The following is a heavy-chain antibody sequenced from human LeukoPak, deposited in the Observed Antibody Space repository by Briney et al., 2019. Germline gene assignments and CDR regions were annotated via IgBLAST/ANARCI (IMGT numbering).Heavy chain of an antibody. D-gene: IGHD2-15*01. CDR2: IYTSGST. CDR1: GGSISSSSYY. J-gene: IGHJ6*03. CDR3: ARGIVVVAQLGFYYYYMDV. Sequence: PSETLSHTCTVSGGSISSSSYYGGWTRQPPGKGLEWFGRIYTSGSTNYHPSLKRRVPIPVDTSKNQFSLKLSSVTAADTAVYYCARGIVVVAQLGFYYYYMDVWGKGTTVTISS. V-gene: IGHV4-39*07.